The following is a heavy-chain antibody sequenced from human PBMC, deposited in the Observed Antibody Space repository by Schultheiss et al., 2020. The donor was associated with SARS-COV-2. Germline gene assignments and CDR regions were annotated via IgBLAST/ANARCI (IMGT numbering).Heavy chain of an antibody. CDR2: INPNSGGT. V-gene: IGHV1-2*04. J-gene: IGHJ5*02. Sequence: ASVKVSCKASGYTFTGYYMHWVRQAPGQGLEWMGWINPNSGGTNYAQKFQGWVTMTRDTSISTAYVELSRLRSEDTAVYYCARSRRPQTYNWFDPWGQGTLVTVSS. CDR1: GYTFTGYY. CDR3: ARSRRPQTYNWFDP.